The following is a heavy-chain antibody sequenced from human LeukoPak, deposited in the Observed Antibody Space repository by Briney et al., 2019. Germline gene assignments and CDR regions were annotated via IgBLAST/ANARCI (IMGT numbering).Heavy chain of an antibody. CDR1: GGTFSSYA. J-gene: IGHJ4*02. Sequence: GGSLRLSCAASGGTFSSYAISWVRQAPGQGLEWMGRIIPILGIANYAQKFQGRVTITADKSTSTAYMELSSLRSEDTAVYYCASGYSYVYYFDYWGQGTLVTVSS. CDR3: ASGYSYVYYFDY. CDR2: IIPILGIA. V-gene: IGHV1-69*04. D-gene: IGHD5-18*01.